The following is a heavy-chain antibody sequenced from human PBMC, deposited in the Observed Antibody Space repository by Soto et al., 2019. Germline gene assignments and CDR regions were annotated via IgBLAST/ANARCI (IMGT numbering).Heavy chain of an antibody. J-gene: IGHJ4*02. Sequence: QVQLVQSGAEVKKPGSSVKVSCKASGGTFSSYTISWVRQAPGQGLEWMGRIIPFLGITNYAQKFQGRVTITADKSTSTAYMELSSLGSEDTAVYYCATRRGDGYNDYWGQGTLVTVSS. CDR1: GGTFSSYT. D-gene: IGHD3-10*01. V-gene: IGHV1-69*02. CDR2: IIPFLGIT. CDR3: ATRRGDGYNDY.